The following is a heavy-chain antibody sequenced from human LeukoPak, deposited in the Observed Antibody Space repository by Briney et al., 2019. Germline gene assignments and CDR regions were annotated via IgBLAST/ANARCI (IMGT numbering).Heavy chain of an antibody. J-gene: IGHJ2*01. CDR1: GFTLSTSY. V-gene: IGHV3-53*01. Sequence: GGSLRLSCAASGFTLSTSYMNWVRQAPGKGLEWVSIIYSGGTTYYADSVKGRFTISRDTSKNTLSLQMNSLRAEDTAVYFCARVGDHFHWNLDLWGRGTLVTVSS. CDR3: ARVGDHFHWNLDL. CDR2: IYSGGTT. D-gene: IGHD3-3*02.